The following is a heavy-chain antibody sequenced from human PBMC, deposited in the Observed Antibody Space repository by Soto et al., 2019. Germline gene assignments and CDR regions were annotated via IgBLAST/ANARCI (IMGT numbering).Heavy chain of an antibody. Sequence: PGESLKISCKASGYIFTSHWIGWVRQMPGKGLEWLGIIYPGDSDTRYSPSFQGQVTISADKSITTAYLQWSSLKASDTAFYYCAKHPPVGGSNSGFDYWGQGTMVTVSS. CDR3: AKHPPVGGSNSGFDY. CDR1: GYIFTSHW. V-gene: IGHV5-51*01. CDR2: IYPGDSDT. D-gene: IGHD1-26*01. J-gene: IGHJ4*02.